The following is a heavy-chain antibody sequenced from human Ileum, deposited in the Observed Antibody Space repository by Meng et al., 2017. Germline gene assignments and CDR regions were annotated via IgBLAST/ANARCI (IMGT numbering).Heavy chain of an antibody. J-gene: IGHJ4*02. CDR3: AKNGAYCLES. D-gene: IGHD2-21*01. Sequence: QGQLQQWGAGLLKPSGTLSLTCAVYGGSFSGYYWSWIRQPPGKGLEWIGEINHSGSTNYNPSLKSRVTISVDTSKNQFSLELTSVTAADTAVYYCAKNGAYCLESWGQGTLVTVAS. V-gene: IGHV4-34*01. CDR1: GGSFSGYY. CDR2: INHSGST.